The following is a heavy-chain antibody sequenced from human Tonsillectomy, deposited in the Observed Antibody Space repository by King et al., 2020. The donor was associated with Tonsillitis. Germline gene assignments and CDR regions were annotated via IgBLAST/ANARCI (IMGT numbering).Heavy chain of an antibody. J-gene: IGHJ6*02. Sequence: QLVQSGAEVKKPGASVKVSCKASGYTFTSYDINWVRQATGQGLEWMGWVNPNSGNTGYVQKFQGRVTMTRNTSISTAYMELSSLRSEDTAVYHCARGNVDTGTYHYYYGMDVWGQGTTVTVSS. CDR1: GYTFTSYD. D-gene: IGHD1-26*01. CDR3: ARGNVDTGTYHYYYGMDV. V-gene: IGHV1-8*01. CDR2: VNPNSGNT.